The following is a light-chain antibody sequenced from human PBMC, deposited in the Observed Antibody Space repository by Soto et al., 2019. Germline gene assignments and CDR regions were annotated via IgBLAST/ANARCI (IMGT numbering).Light chain of an antibody. CDR2: GAS. CDR1: QSVSSN. J-gene: IGKJ2*01. V-gene: IGKV3-15*01. Sequence: EIVMTQSPATLSVSPGERATLSCRASQSVSSNLAWYQQKPGQAPRLLIYGASGRATGIPARFSGSGSGTEFTLTISSLQSEDFAVYYCQHYNNWPFNFGQGTKLEIK. CDR3: QHYNNWPFN.